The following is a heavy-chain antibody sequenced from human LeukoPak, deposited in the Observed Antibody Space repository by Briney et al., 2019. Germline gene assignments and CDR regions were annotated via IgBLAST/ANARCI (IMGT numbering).Heavy chain of an antibody. J-gene: IGHJ4*02. CDR2: ITSTSVNI. D-gene: IGHD5-24*01. CDR1: GFTFSTYS. CDR3: ARGDGFHHFDY. Sequence: GGSLRLSCVVSGFTFSTYSMHWVRQAPGKGLEWVSFITSTSVNIYYADSVKGRFTISRDNAQNSLFLYMSSLRDEDTAVYYCARGDGFHHFDYWGQGALVTVSS. V-gene: IGHV3-48*02.